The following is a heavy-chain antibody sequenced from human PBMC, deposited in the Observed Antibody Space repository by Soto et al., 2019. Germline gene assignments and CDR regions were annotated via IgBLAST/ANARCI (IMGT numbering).Heavy chain of an antibody. D-gene: IGHD1-1*01. V-gene: IGHV3-48*01. CDR3: ARDLTTGDLGY. CDR2: ISSSGSTI. Sequence: EVQLVESGGGLVQPGGSLRLSCAASGFTFSSYSMNWVRQAPGKGLEWVSYISSSGSTIYYADSVKGRFTFSRDNAKNSLYLHMNSLRAEDTAVYYCARDLTTGDLGYWGQGTLVTVSS. J-gene: IGHJ4*02. CDR1: GFTFSSYS.